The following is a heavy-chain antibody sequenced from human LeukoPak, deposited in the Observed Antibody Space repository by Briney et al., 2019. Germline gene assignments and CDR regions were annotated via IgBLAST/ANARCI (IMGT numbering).Heavy chain of an antibody. CDR3: AREGSGWYKSNYFDY. V-gene: IGHV3-66*01. J-gene: IGHJ4*02. CDR2: IYTGGST. CDR1: GFTVSSNY. Sequence: PGGSLRLSCAASGFTVSSNYMSWVRQAPGKGLEWVSLIYTGGSTYYADSVKGRFTISRDNAKNTLYLQMNSLRAEDTAVYYCAREGSGWYKSNYFDYWGQGTLVTVSS. D-gene: IGHD6-19*01.